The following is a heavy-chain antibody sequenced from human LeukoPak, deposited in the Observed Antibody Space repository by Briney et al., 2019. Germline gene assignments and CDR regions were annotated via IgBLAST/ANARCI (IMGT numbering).Heavy chain of an antibody. CDR3: ARGPVRSGFDY. CDR1: GGSISSSSYY. CDR2: IYYSGST. V-gene: IGHV4-39*01. Sequence: SETLSLTCTVSGGSISSSSYYWGWIRQPPGKGLEWIGSIYYSGSTYYNPSLKSRVTISVDTSKNQFSLKLSSVTAADTAVYYCARGPVRSGFDYWGQGTLVTVSS. J-gene: IGHJ4*02. D-gene: IGHD3-10*01.